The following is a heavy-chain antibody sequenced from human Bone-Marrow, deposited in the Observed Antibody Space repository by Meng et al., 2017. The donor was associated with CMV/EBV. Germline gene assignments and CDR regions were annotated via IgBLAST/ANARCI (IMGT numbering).Heavy chain of an antibody. CDR3: ARGCRPRIVGATRYFDL. V-gene: IGHV1-46*01. D-gene: IGHD1-26*01. CDR1: GYNFTSYY. J-gene: IGHJ2*01. CDR2: INPSGGST. Sequence: QGQLVQSGAEVKKPGAAVKVYCKASGYNFTSYYMHWVRQAPGQGLEWMGIINPSGGSTSYAQKFQGRVTMSRDTSIRTAYMEMSRLRSDDTAVYYCARGCRPRIVGATRYFDLWGRGTLVTVSS.